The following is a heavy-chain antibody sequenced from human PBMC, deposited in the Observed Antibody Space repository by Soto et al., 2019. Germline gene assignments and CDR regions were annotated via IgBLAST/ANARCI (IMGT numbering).Heavy chain of an antibody. J-gene: IGHJ3*01. V-gene: IGHV3-23*01. CDR2: ISDAAGSA. CDR3: ARPYGGKIGDAPDL. Sequence: HPGGSLRLSCVASGFTFSSYAMSWVRQVPGKGLEWVSTISDAAGSAYYVDSVKGRFTISRDNSKKTLYLQMNSLRAEDSAVYNCARPYGGKIGDAPDLWGPGTMVTVSS. CDR1: GFTFSSYA. D-gene: IGHD4-17*01.